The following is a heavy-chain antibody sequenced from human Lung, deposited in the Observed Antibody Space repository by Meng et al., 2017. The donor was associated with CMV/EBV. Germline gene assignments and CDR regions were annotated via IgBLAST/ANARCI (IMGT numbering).Heavy chain of an antibody. Sequence: CAASGFTFSNYYMSRIRQAPGKGLEWISYISNNAGTMIYYVASVKGRFTISRDNAKNSLHLQMNSLRVEDTAVYYCTRGGPAGWFDPWGQGTLVTVSS. CDR1: GFTFSNYY. CDR3: TRGGPAGWFDP. D-gene: IGHD2-2*01. CDR2: ISNNAGTMI. J-gene: IGHJ5*02. V-gene: IGHV3-11*01.